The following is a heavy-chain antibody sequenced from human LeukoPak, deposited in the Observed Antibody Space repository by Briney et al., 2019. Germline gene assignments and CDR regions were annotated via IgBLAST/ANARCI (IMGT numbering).Heavy chain of an antibody. CDR3: TRVGYIDEGIDY. CDR1: GFPFSSYW. CDR2: IKQDGSKK. Sequence: GGSLRLSCVASGFPFSSYWMTWVRQAPGKGLEWVANIKQDGSKKSYVDSVRGRFTIPRDNAKNSLYLQMNSLRAEDTAIYYCTRVGYIDEGIDYWGQGTLVTVSS. V-gene: IGHV3-7*04. J-gene: IGHJ4*02. D-gene: IGHD5-24*01.